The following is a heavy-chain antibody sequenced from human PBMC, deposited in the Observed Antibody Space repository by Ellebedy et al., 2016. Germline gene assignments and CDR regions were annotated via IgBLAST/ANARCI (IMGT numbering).Heavy chain of an antibody. D-gene: IGHD2-21*01. CDR1: GFTFKNFG. V-gene: IGHV3-33*01. CDR2: IWYNGDYQ. J-gene: IGHJ3*02. Sequence: GESLKISXATSGFTFKNFGMHWVRQAPGKGLEWVAVIWYNGDYQYYADSVRGRFTMSRDNSKNTLSLEMKNLKAEDTAVYYCARDSRLYGGNSGDALDMWGQGTLVTVAT. CDR3: ARDSRLYGGNSGDALDM.